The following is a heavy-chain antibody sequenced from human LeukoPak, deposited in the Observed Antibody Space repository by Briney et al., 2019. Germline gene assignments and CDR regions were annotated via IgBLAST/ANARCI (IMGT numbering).Heavy chain of an antibody. J-gene: IGHJ6*03. CDR3: ARGPNYAFWSGSYYYYMDV. V-gene: IGHV1-8*01. CDR2: MNPNSGNT. CDR1: GYTFTSYD. D-gene: IGHD3-3*01. Sequence: ASVKVSCKASGYTFTSYDINWVRQATGQGLEWMGWMNPNSGNTGYAQKFQGRVTMTRSTSINTAYMELSSLRSEDTAVYHCARGPNYAFWSGSYYYYMDVWGKGTTVTVSS.